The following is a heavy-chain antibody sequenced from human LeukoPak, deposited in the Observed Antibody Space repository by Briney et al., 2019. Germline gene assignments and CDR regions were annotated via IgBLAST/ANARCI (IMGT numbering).Heavy chain of an antibody. Sequence: GRSLRLSCAASGFTFSSYAMHWVRQAPGKGLEWVAVISYDGSNKYYADSVKGRFTISRDNSKNTLYLQMNSLRAEDTAVYYCARDYDILTGYYSPSGAFDIWGQGTMVTVSS. D-gene: IGHD3-9*01. CDR2: ISYDGSNK. J-gene: IGHJ3*02. V-gene: IGHV3-30-3*01. CDR1: GFTFSSYA. CDR3: ARDYDILTGYYSPSGAFDI.